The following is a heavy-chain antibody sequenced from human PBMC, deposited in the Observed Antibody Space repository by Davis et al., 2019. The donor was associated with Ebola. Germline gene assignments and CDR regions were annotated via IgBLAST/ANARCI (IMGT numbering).Heavy chain of an antibody. Sequence: PSETLSLTCTVSGYSISSGYYWGWIRQPPGKGLEWIGNIYHSGNTYYNPSLKSRVTISVDTSKNQFSLKLKSITAADTAVYYCARGGSPAMFKGVDEWGQGTLVTVAS. CDR3: ARGGSPAMFKGVDE. V-gene: IGHV4-38-2*02. D-gene: IGHD2-2*01. CDR1: GYSISSGYY. CDR2: IYHSGNT. J-gene: IGHJ4*02.